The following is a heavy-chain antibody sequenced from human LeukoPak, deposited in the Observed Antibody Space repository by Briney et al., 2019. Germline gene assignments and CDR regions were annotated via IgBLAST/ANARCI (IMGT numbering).Heavy chain of an antibody. CDR2: IFYTGST. D-gene: IGHD6-13*01. J-gene: IGHJ4*02. CDR3: AREIAAAGT. CDR1: GGSISSSSYY. V-gene: IGHV4-39*02. Sequence: SETLSLTYTVSGGSISSSSYYWGWIRQPPGKGLEWIGSIFYTGSTYYNPSLKSRVTISVDTSKNQFSLRLSSVTAADTAVYYCAREIAAAGTWGQGTLVTVSS.